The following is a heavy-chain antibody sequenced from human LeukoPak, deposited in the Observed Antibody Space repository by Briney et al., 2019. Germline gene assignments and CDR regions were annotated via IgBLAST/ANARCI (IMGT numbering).Heavy chain of an antibody. CDR1: GYTFTGYY. V-gene: IGHV1-2*02. D-gene: IGHD5-12*01. Sequence: ASVKVSCKASGYTFTGYYMHWVRQAPGQGLEWMGWINPNSGGTNYAQKVQGRVTMTRDTSISTAYMELSRLRSDDTAVYYCARARGVATIGGYWGQGILVTVSS. CDR2: INPNSGGT. J-gene: IGHJ4*02. CDR3: ARARGVATIGGY.